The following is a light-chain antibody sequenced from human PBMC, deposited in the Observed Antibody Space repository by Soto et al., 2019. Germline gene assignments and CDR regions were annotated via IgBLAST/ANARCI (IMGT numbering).Light chain of an antibody. Sequence: QSALTQPRSVSGSPGQSVTISCTGTSGDVGAYDRVSWYQHHPTKAPKLIIYDVTNRPSGVPYRFSGSKSGSTASLTISGLQAEDEADYYCCSHAGGSSWVFGTGTKLTVL. CDR1: SGDVGAYDR. V-gene: IGLV2-11*01. CDR2: DVT. CDR3: CSHAGGSSWV. J-gene: IGLJ1*01.